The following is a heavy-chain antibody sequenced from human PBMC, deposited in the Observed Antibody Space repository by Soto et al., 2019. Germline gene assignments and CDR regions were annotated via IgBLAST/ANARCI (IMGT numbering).Heavy chain of an antibody. CDR3: ARGRSGSSRYSGWFDP. J-gene: IGHJ5*02. CDR1: GGSISSSSYY. V-gene: IGHV4-39*01. Sequence: SQTLSLTCTVSGGSISSSSYYWGWIRQPPGKGLEWIGSIYYSGSTYYNPSLKSRVTISVDTSKNQFSLKLSSVTAADTAVYYCARGRSGSSRYSGWFDPWGQGTLVTVSS. D-gene: IGHD6-13*01. CDR2: IYYSGST.